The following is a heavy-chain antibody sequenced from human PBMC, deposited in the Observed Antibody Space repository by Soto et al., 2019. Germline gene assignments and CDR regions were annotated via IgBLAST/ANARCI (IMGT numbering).Heavy chain of an antibody. V-gene: IGHV4-30-2*02. J-gene: IGHJ4*02. CDR1: GGSISSGGYS. CDR2: IYHGGYT. Sequence: SETLSLTCAVSGGSISSGGYSWSWIRQPPGKGLEWIGYIYHGGYTYYNPSLKSRVTISVDTSKNQFSLNLSSVTAADTAVYYCASLYNYFDFWGQGTLVTVSS. CDR3: ASLYNYFDF. D-gene: IGHD4-4*01.